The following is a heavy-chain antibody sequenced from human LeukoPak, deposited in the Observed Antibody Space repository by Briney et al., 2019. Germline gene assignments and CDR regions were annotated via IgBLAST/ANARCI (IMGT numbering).Heavy chain of an antibody. J-gene: IGHJ4*02. V-gene: IGHV3-30-3*01. CDR2: ISYDGSNK. D-gene: IGHD3-9*01. CDR3: ARDARYYDILTGYPLFGY. CDR1: GITFSSYA. Sequence: GGSLRLSCAASGITFSSYAMHWVRQAPGKGLEWVAVISYDGSNKYYADSVKGRFTISRDNSKNTLYLQMNSLRAEDTAVYFCARDARYYDILTGYPLFGYWGQGTLVTVSS.